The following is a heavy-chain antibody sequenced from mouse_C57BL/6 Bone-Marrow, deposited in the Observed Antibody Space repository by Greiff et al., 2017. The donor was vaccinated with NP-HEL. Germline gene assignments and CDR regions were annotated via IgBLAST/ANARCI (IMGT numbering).Heavy chain of an antibody. CDR2: INTYSGVP. V-gene: IGHV9-3*01. Sequence: VQLQQSGPELKKPGETVKISCKASGYTFTTYGMSWVKQAPGKGLKWMGWINTYSGVPTYADDFKGRFAFSLETSASTAYLQINNLKNEATATYFCARFRFTTVVADYWGQGTTLTVSS. CDR1: GYTFTTYG. CDR3: ARFRFTTVVADY. D-gene: IGHD1-1*01. J-gene: IGHJ2*01.